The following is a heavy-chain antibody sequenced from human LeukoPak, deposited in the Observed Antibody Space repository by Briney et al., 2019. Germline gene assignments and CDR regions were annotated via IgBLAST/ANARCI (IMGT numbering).Heavy chain of an antibody. CDR1: GGTFSSYA. CDR3: AREYGDGYWYFDL. D-gene: IGHD4-17*01. V-gene: IGHV1-8*02. CDR2: MNPNSGNT. Sequence: ASVKVSCKASGGTFSSYAISRVRQAPGQGLEWMGWMNPNSGNTGYAQRFQGRVTMTGNTSISTAYMELSSLRSEDTAVYYCAREYGDGYWYFDLWGRGTLVSVSS. J-gene: IGHJ2*01.